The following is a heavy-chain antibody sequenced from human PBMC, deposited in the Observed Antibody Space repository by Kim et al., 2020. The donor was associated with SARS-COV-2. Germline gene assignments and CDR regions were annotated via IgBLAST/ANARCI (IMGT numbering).Heavy chain of an antibody. D-gene: IGHD5-18*01. V-gene: IGHV3-30*18. J-gene: IGHJ4*02. CDR3: AKDGNSYSYAVYHFDN. CDR1: GFTFSSYG. Sequence: GGSLRLFCAATGFTFSSYGMHWVRQAPGKGLEWVAAISYYGTNKYYADSVKGRFTLSRDNSENTLFLQMNSLRGEDTAVYYCAKDGNSYSYAVYHFDNWGQGTLVTVSS. CDR2: ISYYGTNK.